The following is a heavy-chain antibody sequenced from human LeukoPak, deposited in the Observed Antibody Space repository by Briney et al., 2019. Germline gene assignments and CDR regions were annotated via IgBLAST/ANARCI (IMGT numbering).Heavy chain of an antibody. V-gene: IGHV3-23*01. Sequence: GGSLRLSCAASGFTFSSYAMSWVRQAPGKGLEWVSTISGSGGSTYHADSVKGRFTISRDNSKNTLYLQMNSLRAEDTAVYYCAKATTRIQLCPPDYWGQGTLVTVSS. J-gene: IGHJ4*02. CDR2: ISGSGGST. CDR1: GFTFSSYA. D-gene: IGHD5-18*01. CDR3: AKATTRIQLCPPDY.